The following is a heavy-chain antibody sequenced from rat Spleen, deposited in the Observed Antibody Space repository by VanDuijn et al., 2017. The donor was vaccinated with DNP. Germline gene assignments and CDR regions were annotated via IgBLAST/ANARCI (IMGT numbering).Heavy chain of an antibody. CDR1: GFTLSDYY. D-gene: IGHD1-3*01. J-gene: IGHJ2*01. CDR2: ITNSGGST. CDR3: ARWTTVATHFDY. Sequence: EVQLVESGGGLVQPGRSLKLSCTASGFTLSDYYMAWVRQAPTKGLEWVASITNSGGSTYYRASVKGRFTISRDNAGGTLYLQMNSLRSEDMATYYCARWTTVATHFDYWGQGVMVTVSS. V-gene: IGHV5-25*01.